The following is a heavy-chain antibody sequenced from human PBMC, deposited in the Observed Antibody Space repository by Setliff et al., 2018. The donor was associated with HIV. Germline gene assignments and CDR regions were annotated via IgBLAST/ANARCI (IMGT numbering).Heavy chain of an antibody. V-gene: IGHV3-30*02. CDR1: GFTFNTHA. Sequence: GGTLRLSCAASGFTFNTHAMHWVRQVPGKGLEWVAFIRFDGSHQNYAESVKGRFVISRDNSKNTLYLQMNSLRAEDTAVYYCARSVIGYHYYGMDVWGQGTLVTVSS. D-gene: IGHD3-10*01. J-gene: IGHJ6*02. CDR2: IRFDGSHQ. CDR3: ARSVIGYHYYGMDV.